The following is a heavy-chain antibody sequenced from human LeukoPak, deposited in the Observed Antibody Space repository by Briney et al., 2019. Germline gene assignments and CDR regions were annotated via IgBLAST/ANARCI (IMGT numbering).Heavy chain of an antibody. J-gene: IGHJ4*02. CDR1: GYTFTSYY. V-gene: IGHV1-46*01. CDR3: AREGGTTVLTRYYFDY. D-gene: IGHD4-23*01. Sequence: ASVKVSCKASGYTFTSYYMHWVRQAPGQGLEWMGIINPSGGSTSYAQKFRGRVTMTRDTSTSTVYMELSSLRSEDTAVYYCAREGGTTVLTRYYFDYWGQGTLVTVSS. CDR2: INPSGGST.